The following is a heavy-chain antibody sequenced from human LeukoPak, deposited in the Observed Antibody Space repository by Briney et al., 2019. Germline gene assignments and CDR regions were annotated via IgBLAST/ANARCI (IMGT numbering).Heavy chain of an antibody. CDR3: ARGSNDYGDFYYFDY. CDR2: ISSSSSYI. D-gene: IGHD4-17*01. Sequence: PGGSLRLSCAASGFTFSSYSMNWVRQAPGKGLEWVSSISSSSSYIYYADSVKGRFTISRDNAKNSLYLQMNSLRAEDTAVYYCARGSNDYGDFYYFDYWGQGTLVTVSS. CDR1: GFTFSSYS. J-gene: IGHJ4*02. V-gene: IGHV3-21*01.